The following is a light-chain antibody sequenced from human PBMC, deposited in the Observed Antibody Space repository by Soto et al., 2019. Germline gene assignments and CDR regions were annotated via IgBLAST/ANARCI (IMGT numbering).Light chain of an antibody. CDR3: LLAYSGARRV. Sequence: QAVVTQEPSLTVSPGGTVTLTCGSSTGAVTSGHYPYWFQQKPGQAPRTLIYDTSNKHSWTPARFSGSLLGGKAALTLSGAQHEDEADYYWLLAYSGARRVFGGGTKLTVL. J-gene: IGLJ3*02. CDR2: DTS. CDR1: TGAVTSGHY. V-gene: IGLV7-46*01.